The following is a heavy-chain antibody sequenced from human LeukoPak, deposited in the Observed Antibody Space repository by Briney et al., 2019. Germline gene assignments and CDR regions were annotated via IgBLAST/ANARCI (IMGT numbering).Heavy chain of an antibody. CDR3: ARQPSIYYDSSGYVDY. CDR1: GGSISSSSYY. V-gene: IGHV4-39*01. J-gene: IGHJ4*02. Sequence: SETLSLTYTVSGGSISSSSYYWGWIRQPPGKGLGWIGSIYYSGSTYYNPSLKSRVTISVDTSKNQFSLKLSSVTAADTAVYYCARQPSIYYDSSGYVDYWGQGTLVTVSS. CDR2: IYYSGST. D-gene: IGHD3-22*01.